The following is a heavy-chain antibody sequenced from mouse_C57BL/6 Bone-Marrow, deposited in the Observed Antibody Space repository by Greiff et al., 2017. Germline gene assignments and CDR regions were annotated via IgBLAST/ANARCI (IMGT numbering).Heavy chain of an antibody. CDR3: TGWERVGFAY. CDR2: IRNKANNHAT. Sequence: EVKVEESGGGLVQPGGSMKLSCAASGFTFSDAWMDWVRQSPEKGLEWVALIRNKANNHATYYAESVKGRFTISRDDSKSSVYLQMNSLRPEDTGIYYCTGWERVGFAYWAKGLWSLSLQ. V-gene: IGHV6-6*01. CDR1: GFTFSDAW. J-gene: IGHJ3*01. D-gene: IGHD3-3*01.